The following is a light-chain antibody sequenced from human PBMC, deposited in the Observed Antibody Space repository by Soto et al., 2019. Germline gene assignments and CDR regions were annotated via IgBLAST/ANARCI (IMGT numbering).Light chain of an antibody. J-gene: IGKJ4*01. Sequence: DIQMTQSPSSLSASLGDRVTITCRAGQSISTYLNWYQQKPGKAPKLLIYGASTLQSGVPSRFSGSGSGTDFTLTISSLQPEDFATYYCQQSYSMPLTFGGGTKVEIK. CDR1: QSISTY. V-gene: IGKV1-39*01. CDR2: GAS. CDR3: QQSYSMPLT.